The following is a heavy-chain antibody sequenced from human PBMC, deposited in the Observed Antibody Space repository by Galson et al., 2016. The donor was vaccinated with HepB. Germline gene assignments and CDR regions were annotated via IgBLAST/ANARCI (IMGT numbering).Heavy chain of an antibody. J-gene: IGHJ4*02. CDR1: GFNVSSYA. CDR3: VARKVRDFILVEY. CDR2: ISSVAGTT. V-gene: IGHV3-64*05. Sequence: SLRLSCAASGFNVSSYALHWVRQAPGKGLEYFSGISSVAGTTYYVDSVRGRFTISRDNSKNTLYGQMNSLRDEDTAVCFCVARKVRDFILVEYWGQGTLVTVSP. D-gene: IGHD2-21*01.